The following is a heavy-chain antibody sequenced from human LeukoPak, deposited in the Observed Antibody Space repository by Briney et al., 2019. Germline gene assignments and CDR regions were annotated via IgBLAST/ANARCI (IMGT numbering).Heavy chain of an antibody. D-gene: IGHD1-20*01. J-gene: IGHJ4*02. CDR2: IKSDGITI. Sequence: GGSLRLSCAASGFTFSNYMMHWVRQAPGKGLVWVSRIKSDGITITYADSVKGRFTISRDNAKNTLYPQMNSLRAEDTAVYYCLRDLNWSLDQWGQGTLVTVSS. CDR3: LRDLNWSLDQ. V-gene: IGHV3-74*01. CDR1: GFTFSNYM.